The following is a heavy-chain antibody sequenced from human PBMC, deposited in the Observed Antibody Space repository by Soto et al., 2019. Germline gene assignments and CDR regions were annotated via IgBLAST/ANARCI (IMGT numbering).Heavy chain of an antibody. CDR2: IWYDGSNK. V-gene: IGHV3-33*01. CDR3: ARQGAEYSSGWYRGFDP. CDR1: GFTFSSYG. J-gene: IGHJ5*02. D-gene: IGHD6-19*01. Sequence: GGSLRLSCAASGFTFSSYGMHWVRQAPGKGLEWVAVIWYDGSNKYYADSVKGRFTISRDNSKNTLYLQMNSLRAEDTAVYYWARQGAEYSSGWYRGFDPWGQGTLVTVSS.